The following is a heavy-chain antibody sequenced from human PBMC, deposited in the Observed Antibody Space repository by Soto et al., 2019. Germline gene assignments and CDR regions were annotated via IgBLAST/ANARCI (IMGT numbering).Heavy chain of an antibody. CDR3: ARHHSPTTSEKGFDP. CDR1: GYTFFTYD. V-gene: IGHV1-18*01. D-gene: IGHD5-12*01. CDR2: ISTYRGDT. Sequence: QVHLVQSGVEVKTPGASVKVSCQASGYTFFTYDISWVRQAPGQGLEWMGWISTYRGDTKYAQKFQGRVTMTTDTSTTTAYPELRSLRSDDTAVYYCARHHSPTTSEKGFDPWGQGTLVTVSS. J-gene: IGHJ5*02.